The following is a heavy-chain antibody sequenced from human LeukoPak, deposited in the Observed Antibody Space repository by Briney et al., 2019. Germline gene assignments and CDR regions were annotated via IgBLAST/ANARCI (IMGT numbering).Heavy chain of an antibody. J-gene: IGHJ4*02. Sequence: NSSETLSLTCTVSGGSISSYYWSWIRQPPGKGLEWIGYIYYSGSTNYNPSLKSRVTISVDTSKNQFSLRLSSVTAADTAVYYCARSRGSEYSGSYILGYWGQGTLVTVSS. V-gene: IGHV4-59*01. CDR2: IYYSGST. D-gene: IGHD1-26*01. CDR3: ARSRGSEYSGSYILGY. CDR1: GGSISSYY.